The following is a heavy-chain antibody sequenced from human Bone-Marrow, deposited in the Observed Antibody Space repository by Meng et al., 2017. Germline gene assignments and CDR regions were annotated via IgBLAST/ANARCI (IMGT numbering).Heavy chain of an antibody. V-gene: IGHV3-23*01. Sequence: GESLKISCAASGFTFINNAMNWVRQAPGRGLEWVSSITGSGSSTYYADSVKGRFTISRDNSKSTLYLEMNSLRVEDTAVYCCAKGGPTSGWYFFDYWGQGGLVTVSS. CDR1: GFTFINNA. J-gene: IGHJ4*02. D-gene: IGHD6-19*01. CDR2: ITGSGSST. CDR3: AKGGPTSGWYFFDY.